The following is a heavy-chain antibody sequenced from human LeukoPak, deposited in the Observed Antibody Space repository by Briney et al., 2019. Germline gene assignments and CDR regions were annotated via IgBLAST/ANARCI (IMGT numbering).Heavy chain of an antibody. CDR2: IWYDGSNK. V-gene: IGHV3-33*06. CDR1: GFTFSSYG. CDR3: AKETRASSWAQGVYYMDV. J-gene: IGHJ6*03. Sequence: GGSLRLSCAASGFTFSSYGMHWVRQAPGKGLEWVADIWYDGSNKYYADSVKGRFTISRDNSKNTLYLQMKSLRAEDTAVYYCAKETRASSWAQGVYYMDVWGKGTTVTVSS. D-gene: IGHD6-13*01.